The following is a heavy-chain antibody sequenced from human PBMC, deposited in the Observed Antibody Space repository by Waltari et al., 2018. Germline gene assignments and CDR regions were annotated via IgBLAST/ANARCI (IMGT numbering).Heavy chain of an antibody. CDR3: ARDRGRGIYLDS. D-gene: IGHD2-15*01. J-gene: IGHJ4*02. CDR2: IQRSGRT. Sequence: QMQLQESGPGLVKPSGTLSLTCTVSGDSMSSSDWWSWVRQTPEKGLEWIGQIQRSGRTHYNPSFEGRVTISIDTSKNQFSLKVTSTTAADTAVYYCARDRGRGIYLDSWGRGTLVTVSP. V-gene: IGHV4-4*02. CDR1: GDSMSSSDW.